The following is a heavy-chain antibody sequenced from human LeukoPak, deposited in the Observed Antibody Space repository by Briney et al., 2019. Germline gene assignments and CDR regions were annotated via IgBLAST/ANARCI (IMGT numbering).Heavy chain of an antibody. J-gene: IGHJ4*02. V-gene: IGHV1-2*02. CDR3: AKDTYSSSGRYDY. CDR1: GYTFTGHY. Sequence: ASVNVSCKASGYTFTGHYMHWVRQAPGQGLEWLGWINPNSGDTIYAQKFQGRVTMTRDTSISTAYMELSSLRSDDTAVYYCAKDTYSSSGRYDYWGQGTLVSVSS. D-gene: IGHD6-13*01. CDR2: INPNSGDT.